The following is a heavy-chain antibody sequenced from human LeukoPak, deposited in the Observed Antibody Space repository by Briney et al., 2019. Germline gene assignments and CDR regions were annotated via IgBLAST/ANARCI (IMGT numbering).Heavy chain of an antibody. CDR3: AITSHYSPYYLDY. CDR1: GFTFSSYA. D-gene: IGHD2-15*01. V-gene: IGHV3-23*01. J-gene: IGHJ4*02. CDR2: ISGSGGST. Sequence: GGSLRLSCAASGFTFSSYAMSWVRQAPGKGLEWVSAISGSGGSTYYADSVKGRFTISRDNSKNTLYLQMNSLRAEDTAVYYCAITSHYSPYYLDYWGQGTLVTVSS.